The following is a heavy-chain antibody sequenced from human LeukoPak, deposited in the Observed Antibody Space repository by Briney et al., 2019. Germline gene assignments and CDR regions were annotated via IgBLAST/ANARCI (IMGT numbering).Heavy chain of an antibody. D-gene: IGHD3-16*02. CDR1: GFAFSSYG. V-gene: IGHV3-30*02. CDR3: AKPVIPSSYQGTYYMDI. J-gene: IGHJ6*03. Sequence: TGGSLRLSCAASGFAFSSYGMHWVRQAPGEWLEWVAFILYDESKTFYGDSVKGRFTISRDNSKNTVLLQMNSLSPEDAAVYFCAKPVIPSSYQGTYYMDIWGKGTTVTVSS. CDR2: ILYDESKT.